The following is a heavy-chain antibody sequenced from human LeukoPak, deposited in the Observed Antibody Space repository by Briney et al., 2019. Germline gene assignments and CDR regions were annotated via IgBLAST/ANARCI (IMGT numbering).Heavy chain of an antibody. D-gene: IGHD2-8*01. CDR1: GFTFGDYS. CDR2: INSVGEYR. J-gene: IGHJ4*02. V-gene: IGHV3-21*01. CDR3: AKQDFCANAVCRGRVIDY. Sequence: RGSLRLSCAASGFTFGDYSVHWVRRAPGKGLEWVSSINSVGEYRFYADEVKGRFTISRDNAKNSLYLQMNGLRAEDTAVYYCAKQDFCANAVCRGRVIDYWGQGTLVTVSS.